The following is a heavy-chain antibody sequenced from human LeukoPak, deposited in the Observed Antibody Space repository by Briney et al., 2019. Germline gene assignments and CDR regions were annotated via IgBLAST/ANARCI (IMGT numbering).Heavy chain of an antibody. V-gene: IGHV1-2*02. Sequence: ASVKVSCKASGYTFTGDYLYWVRQAPGQGLEWVGWMNPNSGGTNYAQKFQGRVTMTRDTSISTDYMELSRLRSDDTAAYYCARDYASGSYYDYWGQGSLVTVSS. D-gene: IGHD3-10*01. J-gene: IGHJ4*02. CDR3: ARDYASGSYYDY. CDR2: MNPNSGGT. CDR1: GYTFTGDY.